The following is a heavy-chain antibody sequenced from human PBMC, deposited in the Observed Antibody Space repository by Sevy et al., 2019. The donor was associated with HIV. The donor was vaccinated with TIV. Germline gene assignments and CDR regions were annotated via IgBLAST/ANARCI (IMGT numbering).Heavy chain of an antibody. V-gene: IGHV1-2*06. Sequence: ASVKVSCKASGYTFTGYYMHWVRQAPGQWLEWMGRINPNSGGTNYAQKFQGRVTMTRDTSISTAYMELSRLRSDDTAVYYCARDGFVVVVAATSWFDPWGQGTLVTVSS. J-gene: IGHJ5*02. D-gene: IGHD2-15*01. CDR1: GYTFTGYY. CDR3: ARDGFVVVVAATSWFDP. CDR2: INPNSGGT.